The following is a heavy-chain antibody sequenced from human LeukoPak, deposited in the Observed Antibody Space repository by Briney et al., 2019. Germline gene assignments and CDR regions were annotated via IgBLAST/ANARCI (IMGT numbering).Heavy chain of an antibody. CDR2: IYNSGSI. D-gene: IGHD3-10*01. Sequence: SDTLSLTCTVSGGSLSDYYWTWIRQPPGKGLAWIGYIYNSGSINYNPSLKSRVTMSVATSKNQFSLKLGAVTAADTAIYYCARDQGIRRMVRGVVYYYYGMDVWGQGTTVTVSS. J-gene: IGHJ6*02. CDR3: ARDQGIRRMVRGVVYYYYGMDV. V-gene: IGHV4-59*01. CDR1: GGSLSDYY.